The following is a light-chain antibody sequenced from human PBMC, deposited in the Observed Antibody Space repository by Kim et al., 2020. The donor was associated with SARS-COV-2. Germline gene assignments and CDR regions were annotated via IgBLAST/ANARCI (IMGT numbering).Light chain of an antibody. V-gene: IGLV1-44*01. CDR3: AAWDDSLGGPV. CDR1: SSNIGSNI. Sequence: GQSVTIACSGSSSNIGSNIVNWYQHLPGTAPKLVLYSSNQRPSGVPDRFSGSRSGTSASLAISGLQSEDEADYICAAWDDSLGGPVFGGGTKVTVL. CDR2: SSN. J-gene: IGLJ2*01.